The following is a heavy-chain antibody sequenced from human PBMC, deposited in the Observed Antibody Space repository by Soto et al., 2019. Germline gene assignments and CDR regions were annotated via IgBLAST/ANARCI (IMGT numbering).Heavy chain of an antibody. J-gene: IGHJ6*02. V-gene: IGHV1-8*01. Sequence: QAHLEQSGAELKRPGASVKVSCKASGYTFSDFDINWLRQASGQGTEWMGWMNAKSGDTFFPQRFQGKVNMTWDNSLSTAYMEVGSLTSDDKAIYYCARGNPFNYAGFDVWGQGTTVAVSS. D-gene: IGHD3-16*01. CDR3: ARGNPFNYAGFDV. CDR1: GYTFSDFD. CDR2: MNAKSGDT.